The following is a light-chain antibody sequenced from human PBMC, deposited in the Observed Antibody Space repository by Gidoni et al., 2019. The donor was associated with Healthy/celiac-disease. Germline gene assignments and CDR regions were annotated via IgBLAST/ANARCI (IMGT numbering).Light chain of an antibody. V-gene: IGKV1-9*01. CDR2: AAS. CDR3: QQLNSYPFT. J-gene: IGKJ5*01. Sequence: DIQLTQSPSFLSASVGDSVTITCRASQVISSYLAWYQQKPGKAPKLLIYAASTVQSGVPSRFSGSGSGTEFTLTISSLQPEDFATYYCQQLNSYPFTFGQGTRLEIK. CDR1: QVISSY.